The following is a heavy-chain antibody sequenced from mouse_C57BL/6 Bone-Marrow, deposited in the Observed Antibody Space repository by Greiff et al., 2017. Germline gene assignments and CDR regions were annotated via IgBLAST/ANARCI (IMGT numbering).Heavy chain of an antibody. CDR1: GYTFTSYW. D-gene: IGHD2-1*01. J-gene: IGHJ1*03. CDR2: IDPSDSYT. V-gene: IGHV1-69*01. CDR3: VRCPSTMVTRYFDV. Sequence: QVQLQQPGAELVMPGASVKLSCKASGYTFTSYWMHWVKQRPGQGLEWIGEIDPSDSYTNYNQKFKGKSTLTVDKSSSTAYMQLSSLTSEDSAVYYCVRCPSTMVTRYFDVWGTGTTVTVSS.